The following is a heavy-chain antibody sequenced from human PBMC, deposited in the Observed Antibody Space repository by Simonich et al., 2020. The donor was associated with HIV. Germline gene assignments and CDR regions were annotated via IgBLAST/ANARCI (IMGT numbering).Heavy chain of an antibody. CDR3: ASGSTGWSVSGYFDY. V-gene: IGHV3-48*03. CDR2: MSSSGSTI. CDR1: GFTFSSYE. J-gene: IGHJ4*02. Sequence: EVQLVESGGGLVQSGGSLRLSCAASGFTFSSYEMNWFRQASGKVLEWVTYMSSSGSTINYSDSVKGRFAISGDNAKNSLYLKMNSLRVEDTAVYYCASGSTGWSVSGYFDYWGQGTLVTVSS. D-gene: IGHD6-19*01.